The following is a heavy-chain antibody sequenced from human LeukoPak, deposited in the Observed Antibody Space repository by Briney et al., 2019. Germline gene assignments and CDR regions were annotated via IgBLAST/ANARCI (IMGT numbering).Heavy chain of an antibody. CDR1: GGSISSYY. D-gene: IGHD4-17*01. CDR3: AANGGQDAFDI. CDR2: IYYSGST. Sequence: PSETLSLTCTVSGGSISSYYWSWTRQPPGKGLEWIGYIYYSGSTNYNPSLKSRVTISVDTSKNQSSLKLSSVTAADTAVYYCAANGGQDAFDIWGQGTMVTVSS. J-gene: IGHJ3*02. V-gene: IGHV4-59*08.